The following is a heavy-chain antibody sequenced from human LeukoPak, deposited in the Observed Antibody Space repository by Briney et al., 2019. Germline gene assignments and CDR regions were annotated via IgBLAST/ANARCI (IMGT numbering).Heavy chain of an antibody. Sequence: SQTLSLTCAFSGGSISSGGYSWSWIRQPPGKGLEWIGYIYHSGSTYYNPSLKSRVTISVDRSKNQFSLKLSSVTAADTAVYYCARDRYWGHGDAFDIWGQGTMVTVSS. J-gene: IGHJ3*02. V-gene: IGHV4-30-2*01. CDR1: GGSISSGGYS. D-gene: IGHD2-8*02. CDR3: ARDRYWGHGDAFDI. CDR2: IYHSGST.